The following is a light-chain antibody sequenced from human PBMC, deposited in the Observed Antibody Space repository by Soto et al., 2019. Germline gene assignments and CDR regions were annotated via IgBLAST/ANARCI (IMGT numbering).Light chain of an antibody. CDR1: QSVSSNY. J-gene: IGKJ5*01. Sequence: IVLPQSPGTLSLSPGERATLSCRAGQSVSSNYLAWYQQRPGQAPRLLLYGVSSRATGIPDRFSGSGSGTDFTLAIRRVEPEDFAVYFCKQYADSPITFGQGTRLEIK. CDR2: GVS. V-gene: IGKV3-20*01. CDR3: KQYADSPIT.